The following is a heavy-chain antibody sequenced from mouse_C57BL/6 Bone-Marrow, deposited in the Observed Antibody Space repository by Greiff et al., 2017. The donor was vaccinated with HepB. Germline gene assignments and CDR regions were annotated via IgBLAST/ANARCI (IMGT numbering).Heavy chain of an antibody. J-gene: IGHJ3*01. V-gene: IGHV1-69*01. Sequence: QVQLQQPGAELVMPGASVKLSCKASGYTFTSYWMHWVKQRPGQGLAWIGEIDPSDSYTNYNQKFKGKSTLTVDKSSSTAYMQLSSLTSEDSAVYYCARLGYDYDRGFAYWGQGTLVTVSA. CDR1: GYTFTSYW. CDR3: ARLGYDYDRGFAY. D-gene: IGHD2-4*01. CDR2: IDPSDSYT.